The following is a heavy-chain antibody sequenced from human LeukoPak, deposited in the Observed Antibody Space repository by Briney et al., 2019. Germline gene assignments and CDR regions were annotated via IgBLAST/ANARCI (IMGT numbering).Heavy chain of an antibody. CDR3: ASRVLDSSGYNGRYDAFDI. D-gene: IGHD3-22*01. CDR2: IRSRADGGTA. J-gene: IGHJ3*02. CDR1: GFTFRDAW. V-gene: IGHV3-15*01. Sequence: GGSLRLSCAASGFTFRDAWMTWVRQAPGKGLEWVGRIRSRADGGTAEYATAVEGRFTISRDNAKNSLYLQMNSLRAEDTAVYYCASRVLDSSGYNGRYDAFDIWGQGTMVTVSS.